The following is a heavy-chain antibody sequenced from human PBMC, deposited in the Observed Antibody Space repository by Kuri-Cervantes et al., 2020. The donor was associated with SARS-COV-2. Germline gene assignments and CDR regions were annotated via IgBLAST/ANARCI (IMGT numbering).Heavy chain of an antibody. CDR3: ARHGAVRTQFDPFDI. CDR1: GYSFTKHW. CDR2: IWPGDSNI. V-gene: IGHV5-51*01. Sequence: KVSCKGSGYSFTKHWIGWVRQMPGKGLEWMGIIWPGDSNIRDTPSFQGQVTISVDTSISTAYLQWSSLKASDTAMYYCARHGAVRTQFDPFDIWGQGTMVTVSS. D-gene: IGHD3-16*01. J-gene: IGHJ3*02.